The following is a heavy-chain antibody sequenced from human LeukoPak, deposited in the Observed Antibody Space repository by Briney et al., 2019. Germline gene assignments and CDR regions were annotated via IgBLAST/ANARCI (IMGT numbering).Heavy chain of an antibody. Sequence: PSQTLSLTCSVSGDSISRHFWSWIRQPPGMGLEWIAFIHYSGKTKYTPSLQSRVTISVDTSENEFSLRLTSVTAADTAVYYCARLLDNDSSGDPDTFDMWGQGTVVTVSS. J-gene: IGHJ3*02. D-gene: IGHD3-22*01. CDR1: GDSISRHF. CDR2: IHYSGKT. CDR3: ARLLDNDSSGDPDTFDM. V-gene: IGHV4-59*11.